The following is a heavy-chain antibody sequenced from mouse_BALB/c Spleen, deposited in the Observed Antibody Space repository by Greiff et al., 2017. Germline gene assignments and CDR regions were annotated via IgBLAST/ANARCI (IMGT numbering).Heavy chain of an antibody. J-gene: IGHJ2*01. CDR1: GFTFSSFG. D-gene: IGHD2-1*01. CDR3: ARTSLLSGDY. V-gene: IGHV5-17*02. Sequence: EVKVVESGGGLVQPGGSRKLSCAASGFTFSSFGMHWVRQAPEKGLEWVAYISSGSSTIYYADTVKGRFTISRDNPKNTLFLQMTSLRSEDTAMYYCARTSLLSGDYWGQGTTLTVSS. CDR2: ISSGSSTI.